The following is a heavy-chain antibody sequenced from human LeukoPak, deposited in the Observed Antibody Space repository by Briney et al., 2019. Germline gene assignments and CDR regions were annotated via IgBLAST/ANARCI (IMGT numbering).Heavy chain of an antibody. V-gene: IGHV4-4*02. CDR3: ARGLSSHYYYYGMDV. J-gene: IGHJ6*02. CDR2: IYHSGST. D-gene: IGHD6-6*01. CDR1: GGSISSSNW. Sequence: SETLSLTCAVSGGSISSSNWWSWVRQPPGKGLEWIGEIYHSGSTNYNPSLKSRVTISVDKSKNQFSLKLSPVTAADTAVYYCARGLSSHYYYYGMDVWGQGTTVTVSS.